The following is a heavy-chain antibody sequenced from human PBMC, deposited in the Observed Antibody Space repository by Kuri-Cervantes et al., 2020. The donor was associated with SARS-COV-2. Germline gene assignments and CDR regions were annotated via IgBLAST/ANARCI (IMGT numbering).Heavy chain of an antibody. CDR2: INSDGSST. D-gene: IGHD5-18*01. Sequence: GGSLRLSCAASGFTFSSYWMHWVRQAPGKGLVWVSRINSDGSSTSYADSVKGRFTISRDNAKNTLYLQMNSLRAEDTAVYYCVRSYGSSYWYFDLWGRGTLVTVSS. V-gene: IGHV3-74*01. CDR3: VRSYGSSYWYFDL. CDR1: GFTFSSYW. J-gene: IGHJ2*01.